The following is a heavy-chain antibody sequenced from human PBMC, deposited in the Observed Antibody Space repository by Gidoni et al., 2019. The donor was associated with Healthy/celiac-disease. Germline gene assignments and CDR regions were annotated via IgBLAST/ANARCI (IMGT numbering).Heavy chain of an antibody. CDR3: ARGTIVATTDFDY. V-gene: IGHV3-23*01. D-gene: IGHD5-12*01. CDR1: GFTFSSYA. Sequence: EVQLLESGGGLVQPGGSLRLSWAASGFTFSSYAMSWVRQAPGKGLEWVSAISGSGGSTYYADSVKGRFTISRDNSKNTLYLQMNSLRAEDTAVYYCARGTIVATTDFDYWGQGTLVTVSS. J-gene: IGHJ4*02. CDR2: ISGSGGST.